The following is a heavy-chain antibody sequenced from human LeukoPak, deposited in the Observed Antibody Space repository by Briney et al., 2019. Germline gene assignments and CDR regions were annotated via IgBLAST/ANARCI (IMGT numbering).Heavy chain of an antibody. V-gene: IGHV1-69*02. CDR2: IIPILGIA. J-gene: IGHJ4*02. D-gene: IGHD6-19*01. CDR3: ASTDSSGWYYFDY. CDR1: GGTFSSYT. Sequence: SVKVSCKASGGTFSSYTISWVRQDPGQGLEWMGRIIPILGIANYAQKFQGRITITADKSTSTAYMELSSLRSEDTAVYYCASTDSSGWYYFDYWGQGTLVTVSS.